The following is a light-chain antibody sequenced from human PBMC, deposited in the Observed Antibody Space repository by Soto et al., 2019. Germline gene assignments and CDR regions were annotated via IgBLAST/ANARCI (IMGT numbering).Light chain of an antibody. CDR2: EVT. J-gene: IGLJ1*01. V-gene: IGLV2-8*01. Sequence: PVLTQPPSSSGSAGQALTISCTGTSTDVGAYDYVSWYQQHPGKAPKLMTYEVTKRPSGVPDRFSGPKSGNTASLTVSGLQADDDADYFCSAYAGSNTVYLVGSGTKVTVL. CDR3: SAYAGSNTVYL. CDR1: STDVGAYDY.